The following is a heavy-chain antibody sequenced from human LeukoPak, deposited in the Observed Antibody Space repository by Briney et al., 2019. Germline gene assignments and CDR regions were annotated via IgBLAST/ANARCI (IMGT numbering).Heavy chain of an antibody. J-gene: IGHJ5*02. Sequence: GGSLRLSCAASGFTFSDYYMSWIRQAPGKGLEWVSYISSSGSTIYYADSVKGRFTISRDSAKNSLYLQMNSLRAEDTAVYYCARVGGIAADDLTNWFDPWGQGTLVTVSS. V-gene: IGHV3-11*01. CDR1: GFTFSDYY. CDR2: ISSSGSTI. CDR3: ARVGGIAADDLTNWFDP. D-gene: IGHD6-13*01.